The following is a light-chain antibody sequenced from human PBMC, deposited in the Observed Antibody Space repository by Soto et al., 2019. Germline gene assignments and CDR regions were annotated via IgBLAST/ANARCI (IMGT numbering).Light chain of an antibody. CDR1: QSVGSDY. CDR3: QQCDSSPVT. Sequence: ELELTQSPGTLSLSPGEGATLSCRASQSVGSDYLAWYQQKPGQPPRRLISCASTKSPGTPDRFSVILYWAAGNISLRRLEAEDGEVYDGQQCDSSPVTFGGGTKVDIK. J-gene: IGKJ4*01. V-gene: IGKV3-20*01. CDR2: CAS.